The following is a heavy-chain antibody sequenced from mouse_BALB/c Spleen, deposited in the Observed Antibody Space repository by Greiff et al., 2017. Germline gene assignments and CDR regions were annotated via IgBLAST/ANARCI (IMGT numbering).Heavy chain of an antibody. CDR2: INPSSGYT. D-gene: IGHD2-3*01. CDR3: ASWWLLRRSAMDY. Sequence: QVQLKESGAELARPGASVKMSCKASGYTFTSYTMHWVKQRPGQGLEWIGYINPSSGYTNYNQKFKDKATLTADKSSSTAYMQLSSLTSEDSAVYYCASWWLLRRSAMDYWGQGTSVTVSS. J-gene: IGHJ4*01. V-gene: IGHV1-4*01. CDR1: GYTFTSYT.